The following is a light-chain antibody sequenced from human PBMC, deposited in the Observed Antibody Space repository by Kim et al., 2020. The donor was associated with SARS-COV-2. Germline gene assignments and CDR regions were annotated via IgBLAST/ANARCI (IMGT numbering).Light chain of an antibody. CDR3: QQYSSLPLT. CDR2: DAS. CDR1: QISGSS. V-gene: IGKV3-20*01. Sequence: ETVLTQSPDTLSLSPGERATLSCRASQISGSSLAWFQQKHGQAPRLLIYDASSRATGIPDRFSGSGSGTDFILTISRLEPEDFAVYYCQQYSSLPLTFGQGTKVDIK. J-gene: IGKJ1*01.